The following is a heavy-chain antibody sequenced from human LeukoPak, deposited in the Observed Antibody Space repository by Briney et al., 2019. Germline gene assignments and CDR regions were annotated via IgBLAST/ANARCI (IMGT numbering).Heavy chain of an antibody. CDR1: GYTFTGYY. D-gene: IGHD2-2*01. CDR2: INPNSGGT. CDR3: ARDRSADIVVVPAAKGSYYYYYMDV. J-gene: IGHJ6*03. V-gene: IGHV1-2*02. Sequence: ASVKVSCKASGYTFTGYYMHWVRQAPGQGLEWMGWINPNSGGTNYAQKFQGRVTMTRDTSISTAYMELSRLRSDDTAVYYCARDRSADIVVVPAAKGSYYYYYMDVWGKGTTVTVSS.